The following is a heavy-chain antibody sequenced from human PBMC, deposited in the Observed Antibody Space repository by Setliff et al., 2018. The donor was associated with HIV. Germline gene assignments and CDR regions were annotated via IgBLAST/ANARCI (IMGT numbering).Heavy chain of an antibody. CDR2: IKHSGST. Sequence: LSLTCAVYGGSFTTYFWSWIRQSPGKGLEWIGEIKHSGSTNYNPSLKSRVTISVDTSKNQFSLQLRSVTAADTAVYYCARHSLGNIGDYIRIGAIDIWGQGTMVTVSS. J-gene: IGHJ3*02. CDR1: GGSFTTYF. D-gene: IGHD4-17*01. CDR3: ARHSLGNIGDYIRIGAIDI. V-gene: IGHV4-34*01.